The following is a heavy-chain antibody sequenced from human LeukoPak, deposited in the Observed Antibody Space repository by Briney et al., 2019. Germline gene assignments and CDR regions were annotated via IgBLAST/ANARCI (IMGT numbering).Heavy chain of an antibody. CDR1: RFTFSSYF. CDR3: VKGQTYIREGELDY. D-gene: IGHD5-24*01. Sequence: EGSLRLSCAASRFTFSSYFMSWVRQAPGKGLEWVSVISGSGGTTYYAVSVKGRFTISRDNSKNTLYLQMSSLSAEDTAVYYCVKGQTYIREGELDYWGQGTLVTVSS. CDR2: ISGSGGTT. J-gene: IGHJ4*02. V-gene: IGHV3-23*01.